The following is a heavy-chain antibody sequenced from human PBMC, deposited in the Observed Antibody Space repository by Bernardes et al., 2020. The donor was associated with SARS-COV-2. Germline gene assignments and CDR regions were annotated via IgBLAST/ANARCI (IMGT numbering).Heavy chain of an antibody. Sequence: GGSLRLSRAASGFTFSSYGMHWVRQAPGKGLEWVAAISYDGSNKYYADSVKGRFTISRDSSKNTLYLQMNSLRPEDTAVYYCTKDDAVAGLIENWGQGTLVTVSS. CDR3: TKDDAVAGLIEN. V-gene: IGHV3-30*18. J-gene: IGHJ4*02. CDR2: ISYDGSNK. D-gene: IGHD6-19*01. CDR1: GFTFSSYG.